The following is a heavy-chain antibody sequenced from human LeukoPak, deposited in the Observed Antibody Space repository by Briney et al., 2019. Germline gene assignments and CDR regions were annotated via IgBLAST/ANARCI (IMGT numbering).Heavy chain of an antibody. CDR3: AKDSFSAPMNMLRGFDY. CDR1: GFTFSSYS. V-gene: IGHV3-23*01. CDR2: ISGSGDNK. J-gene: IGHJ4*02. Sequence: PGGSLRLSCAASGFTFSSYSMNWVRLAPGKGLEWVSAISGSGDNKYYTGSVKGRFTISRDNSKNTLYLEMNNLRAEDTAIYYCAKDSFSAPMNMLRGFDYWGQGTQVTVSS. D-gene: IGHD3-10*01.